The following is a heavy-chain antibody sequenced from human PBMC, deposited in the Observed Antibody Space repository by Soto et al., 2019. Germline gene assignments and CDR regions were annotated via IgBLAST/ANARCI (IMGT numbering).Heavy chain of an antibody. CDR3: GRGRSGQIVVFY. V-gene: IGHV1-2*02. CDR1: GYTFTENQ. J-gene: IGHJ4*02. CDR2: IDPKSGDT. Sequence: ASVKVSCKASGYTFTENQIHWLRRAPGQRLEWMGRIDPKSGDTTFAQTYQGRVTMTRDMSITTVYMELNNLSPDDTAVYYCGRGRSGQIVVFYWGQGTPVTVSS. D-gene: IGHD1-26*01.